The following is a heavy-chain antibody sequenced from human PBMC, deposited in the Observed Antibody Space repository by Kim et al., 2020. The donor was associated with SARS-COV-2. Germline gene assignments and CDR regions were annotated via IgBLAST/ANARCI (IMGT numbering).Heavy chain of an antibody. Sequence: SETLSLTCTVSGGSISSYYWSWIRQPPGKGLEWIGYIYYSGSTNYNSSLKSRVTISVDTSKNQFSLKLSSVTAADTAVYYCAAWGATWGIGNYYYGMDV. D-gene: IGHD1-26*01. J-gene: IGHJ6*01. CDR1: GGSISSYY. CDR3: AAWGATWGIGNYYYGMDV. V-gene: IGHV4-59*13. CDR2: IYYSGST.